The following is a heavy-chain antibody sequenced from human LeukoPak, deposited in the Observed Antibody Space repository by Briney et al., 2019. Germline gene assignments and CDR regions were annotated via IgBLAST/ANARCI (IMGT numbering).Heavy chain of an antibody. Sequence: ASVKVSCKGSGYTFTGYYMHWVRQAPGQGPEWMGWINPNSGGTNYAQKFQGRVTMTRDTSISTAYMELSSLRSDDTAVYYCATHYGDYEAFDYWGQGTLVTVSS. J-gene: IGHJ4*02. CDR3: ATHYGDYEAFDY. CDR1: GYTFTGYY. V-gene: IGHV1-2*02. CDR2: INPNSGGT. D-gene: IGHD4-17*01.